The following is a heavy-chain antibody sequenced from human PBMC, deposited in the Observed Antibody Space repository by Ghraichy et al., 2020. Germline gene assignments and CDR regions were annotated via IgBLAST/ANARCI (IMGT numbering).Heavy chain of an antibody. J-gene: IGHJ3*02. D-gene: IGHD2-2*02. Sequence: ASVKVSCKVSGNNVYELSIHWVRQGPGKGLEWMGGFDPEDGETFYAQNFQGRVTMTEDTSTDTAYMELSSLRSDDTAVYFCASPPPCRSTTCNRNGLHIWGQGTMVSVST. CDR2: FDPEDGET. CDR3: ASPPPCRSTTCNRNGLHI. CDR1: GNNVYELS. V-gene: IGHV1-24*01.